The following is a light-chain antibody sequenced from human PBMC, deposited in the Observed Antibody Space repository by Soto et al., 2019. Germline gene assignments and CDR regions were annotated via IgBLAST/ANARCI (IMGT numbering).Light chain of an antibody. Sequence: EILLTQSPATLSLSPGETATLSFRASQSVSSYLAWYQQKPGQAPRLLIYDASNRATGIPARFSGSGSGTDFTLTISSLEPEDFAVYYCQQRSNWPPAFGPGTKVDIK. J-gene: IGKJ3*01. CDR2: DAS. CDR3: QQRSNWPPA. CDR1: QSVSSY. V-gene: IGKV3-11*01.